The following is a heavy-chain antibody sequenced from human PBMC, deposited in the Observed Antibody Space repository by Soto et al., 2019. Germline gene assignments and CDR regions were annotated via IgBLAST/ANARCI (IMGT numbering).Heavy chain of an antibody. CDR2: ISYDGSNK. CDR1: GFTFSSYG. J-gene: IGHJ4*02. Sequence: GGSLRLSCAASGFTFSSYGMHWVRQAPGKGLEWVAVISYDGSNKYYADSVKGRFTISRDNSKNTLYLQMNSLRAEDTAVYYCAKEGILGATVVIGYYFDYWGQGTLVTVSS. D-gene: IGHD2-21*01. V-gene: IGHV3-30*18. CDR3: AKEGILGATVVIGYYFDY.